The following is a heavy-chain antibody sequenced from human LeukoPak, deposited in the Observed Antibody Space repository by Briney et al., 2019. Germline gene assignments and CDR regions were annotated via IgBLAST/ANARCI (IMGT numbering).Heavy chain of an antibody. CDR2: IYYSGTT. D-gene: IGHD3-10*01. V-gene: IGHV4-39*01. CDR3: ARHRTRGCYAGSGTYGGAFDF. CDR1: GGSISSRTYD. J-gene: IGHJ4*02. Sequence: PSETLSLTCTVSGGSISSRTYDWCWIRQPPGKGLEWIGSIYYSGTTSYNPSLKSRVAMSVDTSNNHFSLRLNSVTAADTAVYYCARHRTRGCYAGSGTYGGAFDFWGQGALVTVSS.